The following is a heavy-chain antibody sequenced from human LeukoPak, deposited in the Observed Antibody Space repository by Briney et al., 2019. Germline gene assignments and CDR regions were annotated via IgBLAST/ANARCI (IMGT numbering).Heavy chain of an antibody. Sequence: GASVNVSCKASGYTFTTYYIHWVRQAPGQGLEWMGSIHPSGGSTTYAQKFQGRVTVTRDTSTSTVYMDLSSLTSEDTAVYYCARDWELGYWGQGTLVTVSS. D-gene: IGHD1-26*01. J-gene: IGHJ4*02. CDR2: IHPSGGST. V-gene: IGHV1-46*01. CDR3: ARDWELGY. CDR1: GYTFTTYY.